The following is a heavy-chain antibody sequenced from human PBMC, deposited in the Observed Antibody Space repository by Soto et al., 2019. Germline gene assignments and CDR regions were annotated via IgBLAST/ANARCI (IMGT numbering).Heavy chain of an antibody. CDR2: INPNSGGT. V-gene: IGHV1-2*04. D-gene: IGHD4-17*01. CDR1: GYTFTGYY. J-gene: IGHJ6*02. CDR3: AREADLRSPTVVTPESSYYYYGMDV. Sequence: QVQLVQSGAEVKKPGASVKVSCKASGYTFTGYYMHWVRQAPGQGLEWMGWINPNSGGTNYAQKFQGWVTMTRDTSISTVYMELSRLRSDDTAVYYCAREADLRSPTVVTPESSYYYYGMDVWGQGTTVTVSS.